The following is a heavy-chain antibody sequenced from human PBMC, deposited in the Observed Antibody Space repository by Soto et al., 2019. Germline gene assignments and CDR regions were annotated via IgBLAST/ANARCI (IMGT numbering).Heavy chain of an antibody. CDR1: GGSFSGYY. CDR2: INHSGST. D-gene: IGHD3-16*02. J-gene: IGHJ1*01. Sequence: SETLSLTCAVYGGSFSGYYWSWIRQPPGKGLEWIGEINHSGSTNYNPSLESRVTISVDTSKNQFSLKLSSVTAADTAVYYCARGSLAPRYEYFQHWGQGTLVTVSS. CDR3: ARGSLAPRYEYFQH. V-gene: IGHV4-34*01.